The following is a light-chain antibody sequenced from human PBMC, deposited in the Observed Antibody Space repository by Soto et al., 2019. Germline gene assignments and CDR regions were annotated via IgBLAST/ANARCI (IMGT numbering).Light chain of an antibody. Sequence: QSVLTQPASVSGSPGQSITISCTGTSSDVGGYNFVSWYQQHPGKAPKVMIYEVTHRPSGVSNRFSGSKSGNTASLTISGLQAEDEADYYCSSYAGNNNLVFGGGTKLTVL. V-gene: IGLV2-14*01. CDR3: SSYAGNNNLV. CDR1: SSDVGGYNF. CDR2: EVT. J-gene: IGLJ2*01.